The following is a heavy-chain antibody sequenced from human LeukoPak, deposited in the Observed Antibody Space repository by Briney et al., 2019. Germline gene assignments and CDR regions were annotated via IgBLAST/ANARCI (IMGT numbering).Heavy chain of an antibody. CDR2: ISGSGGGT. J-gene: IGHJ4*02. V-gene: IGHV3-23*01. D-gene: IGHD6-19*01. Sequence: GGSLRLSCAASGFTFSNYAMNWVRQAPGKGLEWVSGISGSGGGTDYADSLRGRFTISRDNSKNTLYLKMNSLRAEDTALYYCAKGEYGSGWPDWGQGTLVTVSS. CDR1: GFTFSNYA. CDR3: AKGEYGSGWPD.